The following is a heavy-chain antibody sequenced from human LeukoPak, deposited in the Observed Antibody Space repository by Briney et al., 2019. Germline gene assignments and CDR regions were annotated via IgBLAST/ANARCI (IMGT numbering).Heavy chain of an antibody. Sequence: PSETLSLTCAVYGASFSGYYWNWIRKPPGKGLEWIGEINHSGSTNYNPSLKSRVTISVDTSKNQFSLKLSSVTAADTAVYYCARGRSAADIVVVPAAKANFDIWGQGTMVTVSS. D-gene: IGHD2-2*01. CDR3: ARGRSAADIVVVPAAKANFDI. CDR1: GASFSGYY. CDR2: INHSGST. J-gene: IGHJ3*02. V-gene: IGHV4-34*01.